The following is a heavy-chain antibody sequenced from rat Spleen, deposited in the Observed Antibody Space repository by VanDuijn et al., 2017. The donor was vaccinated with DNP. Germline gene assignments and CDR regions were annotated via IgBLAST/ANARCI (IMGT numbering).Heavy chain of an antibody. D-gene: IGHD3-1*01. CDR3: VRRGGKGLFSK. CDR2: ITYDGSRT. CDR1: GLTFSNAD. V-gene: IGHV5-29*01. J-gene: IGHJ3*01. Sequence: EVQLVESGGGLVLPGRSMKLSCGASGLTFSNADMAWVRQAPTRGLEWVATITYDGSRTYCRDSVKGRFIVSRDNAKSTLDLQMDSLRSEDTATYYCVRRGGKGLFSKWGQGTLVTVSS.